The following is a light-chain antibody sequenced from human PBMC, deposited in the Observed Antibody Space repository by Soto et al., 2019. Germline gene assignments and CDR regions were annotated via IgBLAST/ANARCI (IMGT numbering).Light chain of an antibody. CDR2: DAS. Sequence: EIVLTQSPATLSLSPGERATLSCRASQGVGSYLAWYQQKPGQAPRLLIYDASNRATGIPARFSGSGSGTDFTLTISSLEPDDIAVYYCQQRSNWPPTFGQGTKVEIK. CDR1: QGVGSY. V-gene: IGKV3-11*01. CDR3: QQRSNWPPT. J-gene: IGKJ1*01.